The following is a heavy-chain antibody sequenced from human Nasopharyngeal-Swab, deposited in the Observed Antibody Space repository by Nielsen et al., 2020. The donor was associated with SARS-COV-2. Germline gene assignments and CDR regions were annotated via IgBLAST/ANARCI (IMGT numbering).Heavy chain of an antibody. D-gene: IGHD3-3*01. CDR1: GFTFSDYW. CDR2: ISSSSSYT. Sequence: GESLKISCGGSGFTFSDYWMSWVRQSPGKGLEWVSYISSSSSYTNYADSVKGRFTISRDNAKNSLYLQMNSLRAEDTAVYYCARDRLEWLLSYYYYGMDVWGQGTTVTVSS. J-gene: IGHJ6*02. CDR3: ARDRLEWLLSYYYYGMDV. V-gene: IGHV3-11*05.